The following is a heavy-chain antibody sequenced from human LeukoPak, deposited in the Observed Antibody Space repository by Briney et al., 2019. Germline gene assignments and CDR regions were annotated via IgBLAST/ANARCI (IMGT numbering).Heavy chain of an antibody. Sequence: SETLSLTCAVYGGSFSGYYWSWIRQPPGKELEWIGEINHSGSTNYNPSLKSRVTISVDTSKNQFSLKLSSVTAADTAVYYCARGNAAVDFDYWGQGTLVTVSS. CDR1: GGSFSGYY. CDR2: INHSGST. J-gene: IGHJ4*02. D-gene: IGHD6-13*01. V-gene: IGHV4-34*01. CDR3: ARGNAAVDFDY.